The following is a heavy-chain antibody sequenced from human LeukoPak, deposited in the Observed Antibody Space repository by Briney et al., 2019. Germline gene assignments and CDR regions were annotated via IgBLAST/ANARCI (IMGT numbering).Heavy chain of an antibody. V-gene: IGHV4-39*07. CDR2: IYYTGNT. Sequence: PSETLSLTCTVSGGSISRSSYYWGWIRQPPGKGLEWIGSIYYTGNTYYNQSLESRVTISIDTSRTQFSLKLNSVTAADTAMYYCARGDSNTWYPRGLHFDYWGQGTLVSVSS. J-gene: IGHJ4*02. D-gene: IGHD2-2*01. CDR3: ARGDSNTWYPRGLHFDY. CDR1: GGSISRSSYY.